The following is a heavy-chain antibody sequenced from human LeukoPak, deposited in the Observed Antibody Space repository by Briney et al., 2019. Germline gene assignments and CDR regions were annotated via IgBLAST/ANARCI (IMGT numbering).Heavy chain of an antibody. J-gene: IGHJ4*02. CDR2: ISGRGDKI. D-gene: IGHD3-10*01. CDR1: GFTFSSFA. Sequence: GGSLRLSCAASGFTFSSFAMAWVRQPPGKGLEWGSGISGRGDKIYYADSVKGWFTISRDNSKNTLYLQMNTLRVEDTAVYYCAQDLGSFGTRTPYSDYWGQGTLVTASS. CDR3: AQDLGSFGTRTPYSDY. V-gene: IGHV3-23*01.